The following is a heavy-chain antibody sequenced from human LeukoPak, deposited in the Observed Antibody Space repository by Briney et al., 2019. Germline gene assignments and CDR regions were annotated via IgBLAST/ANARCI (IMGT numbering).Heavy chain of an antibody. CDR3: ARIKGPLERQNAFDI. D-gene: IGHD1-1*01. V-gene: IGHV3-20*04. Sequence: GGSLRLSCAASGFTFDDYGMSWVRQGPGKGLEWVSGINWNGGSTGYGDSAKGRFTISRDNAKNSLYLQMNSLRAEDTALYYCARIKGPLERQNAFDIWGQGTVVTVSS. J-gene: IGHJ3*02. CDR2: INWNGGST. CDR1: GFTFDDYG.